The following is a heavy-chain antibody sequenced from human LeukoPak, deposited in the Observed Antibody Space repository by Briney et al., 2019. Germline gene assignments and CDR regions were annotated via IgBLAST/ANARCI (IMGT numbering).Heavy chain of an antibody. J-gene: IGHJ3*02. CDR3: ARDIRGDSRSFDI. Sequence: SETLSLTCTVSGGSISSSSYYWGWIRQPPGKGLEWIGTIYYSGSTYYNLSLKSRVTISVDTFKNQFSLKLSSVTAADTAVYYCARDIRGDSRSFDIWGQGTMVTVSS. V-gene: IGHV4-39*07. CDR2: IYYSGST. CDR1: GGSISSSSYY. D-gene: IGHD3-22*01.